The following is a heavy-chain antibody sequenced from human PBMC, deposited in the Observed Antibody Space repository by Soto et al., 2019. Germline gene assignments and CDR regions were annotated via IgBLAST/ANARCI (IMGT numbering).Heavy chain of an antibody. CDR3: ARERNYYDSSGYPPYFDY. D-gene: IGHD3-22*01. J-gene: IGHJ4*02. CDR2: IIPIFGTA. Sequence: ASVKVSCKASGGTFSSYAISWVRQAPGQGLEWMGGIIPIFGTANYAQKFQGRVTITADESTSTAYMELSSLRSEDTAVYYCARERNYYDSSGYPPYFDYWGQGTLVTVSS. CDR1: GGTFSSYA. V-gene: IGHV1-69*13.